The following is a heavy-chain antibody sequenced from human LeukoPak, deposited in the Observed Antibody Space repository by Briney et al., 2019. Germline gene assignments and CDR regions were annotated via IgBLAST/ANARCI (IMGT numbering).Heavy chain of an antibody. D-gene: IGHD2-8*01. CDR2: IKQDESEK. V-gene: IGHV3-7*01. Sequence: SGGSLRLSCAASEFSFSNYWMTWVRQAPGKGLEWEANIKQDESEKYYVDSVTGRFTISRDNAKNSLFLQMNSLRVEDTAVYYCARDGGNGLDYWGQGTLVAVSS. J-gene: IGHJ4*02. CDR3: ARDGGNGLDY. CDR1: EFSFSNYW.